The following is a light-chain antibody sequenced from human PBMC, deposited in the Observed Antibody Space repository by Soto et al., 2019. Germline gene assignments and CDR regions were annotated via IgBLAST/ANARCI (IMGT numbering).Light chain of an antibody. CDR1: SSDVGGYNY. V-gene: IGLV2-8*01. Sequence: QSALTRPPSASGSPGQSVTISCTGTSSDVGGYNYVSWYQQHPGKAPKLMIYEVSKRPSGVPDRFSGSKSGNTVSLTVSGLQAEDEADYYCSSYAGSNNYVFGTGTKLTVL. CDR3: SSYAGSNNYV. CDR2: EVS. J-gene: IGLJ1*01.